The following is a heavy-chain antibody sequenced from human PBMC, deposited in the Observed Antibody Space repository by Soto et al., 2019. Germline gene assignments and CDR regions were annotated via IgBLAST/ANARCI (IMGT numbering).Heavy chain of an antibody. Sequence: GSLRLSCAASGFTFSSYGMHWVRQAPGKGLEWVAVISYDGSNKYYADSVKGRFTISRDNSKNTLYLQMNSLRAEDTAVYYCAKDFITIFGVAPYYYGMDVWGQGTTVTV. D-gene: IGHD3-3*01. CDR3: AKDFITIFGVAPYYYGMDV. V-gene: IGHV3-30*18. CDR1: GFTFSSYG. CDR2: ISYDGSNK. J-gene: IGHJ6*02.